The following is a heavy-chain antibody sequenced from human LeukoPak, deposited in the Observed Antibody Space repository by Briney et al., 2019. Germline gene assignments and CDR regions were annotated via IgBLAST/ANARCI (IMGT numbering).Heavy chain of an antibody. D-gene: IGHD3-3*01. Sequence: KPSETLSLTCAVYGGSVSGYYWSWIRQPPGKGLEWIGEISHRGRTHYNPSLQSRVFTSVDTSKNQFALNLNSVTAADTAVYYCARVPLRFLEPFDYWGQGILVTVSS. J-gene: IGHJ4*02. CDR1: GGSVSGYY. V-gene: IGHV4-34*01. CDR2: ISHRGRT. CDR3: ARVPLRFLEPFDY.